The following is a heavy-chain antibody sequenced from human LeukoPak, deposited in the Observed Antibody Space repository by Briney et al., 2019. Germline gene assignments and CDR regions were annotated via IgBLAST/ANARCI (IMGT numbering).Heavy chain of an antibody. V-gene: IGHV1-18*01. J-gene: IGHJ4*02. CDR3: ARMYSSGWLGMEIDY. CDR1: GYTFTSYG. Sequence: ASVKVSCKASGYTFTSYGISWVRQAPGQGLEWMGWISAYNGNTNYAQKLQGRVTMTTDTSTSTAYMELRSLRSDDTAVYYCARMYSSGWLGMEIDYWGQGTRVTVSS. CDR2: ISAYNGNT. D-gene: IGHD6-19*01.